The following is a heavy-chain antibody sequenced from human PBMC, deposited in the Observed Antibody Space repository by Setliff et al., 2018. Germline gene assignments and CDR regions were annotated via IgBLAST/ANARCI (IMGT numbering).Heavy chain of an antibody. CDR2: IYTSGST. CDR3: ARHAITQSLVADY. V-gene: IGHV4-4*08. Sequence: SETLSLTCTVSGGSISSYYWSWIRQPPGKGLEWIGYIYTSGSTNYNPSLRSRVTISVDTSKNQFSLKLSSVTAADTAVYYCARHAITQSLVADYWGQGILVTVSS. J-gene: IGHJ4*02. CDR1: GGSISSYY. D-gene: IGHD2-15*01.